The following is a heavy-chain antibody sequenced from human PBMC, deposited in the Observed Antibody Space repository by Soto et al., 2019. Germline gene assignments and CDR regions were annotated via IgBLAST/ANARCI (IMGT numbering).Heavy chain of an antibody. CDR1: EFSLSTSGVG. V-gene: IGHV2-5*01. Sequence: ESGPTLVNPTQTLTLTCTFSEFSLSTSGVGVGWIRQPPGKALEWLALIYWNDDKRYSPSLKSRLTITKDTSKNQVVLTMTNMDPVDTATYYCAHNEWYSSSWYPANYYGMDVWGQGTTVTVSS. D-gene: IGHD6-13*01. J-gene: IGHJ6*02. CDR3: AHNEWYSSSWYPANYYGMDV. CDR2: IYWNDDK.